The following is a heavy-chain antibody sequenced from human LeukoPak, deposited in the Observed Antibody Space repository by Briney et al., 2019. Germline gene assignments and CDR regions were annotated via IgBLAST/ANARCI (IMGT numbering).Heavy chain of an antibody. D-gene: IGHD2-8*02. V-gene: IGHV3-30*18. J-gene: IGHJ4*02. CDR2: ISYDGSNK. CDR3: AKLISGGGSGPSDY. Sequence: GGSLRLSCAASGFTFSSYGMHWVRQAPGKGLEWVAVISYDGSNKYYADSVKGRFTISRDNSKNTLYLQMNSLRAEDTAVYYCAKLISGGGSGPSDYWGQGTLVTVSS. CDR1: GFTFSSYG.